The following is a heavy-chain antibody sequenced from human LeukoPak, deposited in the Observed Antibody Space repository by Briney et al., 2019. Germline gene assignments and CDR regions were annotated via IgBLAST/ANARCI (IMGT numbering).Heavy chain of an antibody. CDR3: ARGVREIVAVPAGTSGYYYYYYMDV. CDR2: IYYSGST. CDR1: GGSISSYY. V-gene: IGHV4-59*01. Sequence: SETLSLTCTVSGGSISSYYWSCIRQPPGKGLEWIGYIYYSGSTNYNPSLKSRVTLSVDTSKNQFSLKVSSVTAADTAVYYCARGVREIVAVPAGTSGYYYYYYMDVWGKGTTVTVSS. J-gene: IGHJ6*03. D-gene: IGHD2-2*01.